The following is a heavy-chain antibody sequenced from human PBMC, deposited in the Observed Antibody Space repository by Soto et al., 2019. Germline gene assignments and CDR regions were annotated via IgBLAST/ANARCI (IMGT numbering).Heavy chain of an antibody. Sequence: QAQLEQSGGEVKKPGSSVKVSCKASRVAFSKFIVTWVRQAPGLGLEWVGGIIPVFGTANYAQKFKGRVTITADESTSTSYMEVNNLRSEDTAVYYCAKVRYSSPMCYYYGMDVWGQGTTVTVSS. J-gene: IGHJ6*02. CDR2: IIPVFGTA. CDR3: AKVRYSSPMCYYYGMDV. V-gene: IGHV1-69*01. D-gene: IGHD2-2*01. CDR1: RVAFSKFI.